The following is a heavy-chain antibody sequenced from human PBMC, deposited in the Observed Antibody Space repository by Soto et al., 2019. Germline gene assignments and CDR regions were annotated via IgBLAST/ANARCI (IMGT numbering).Heavy chain of an antibody. CDR3: ARDPDSSGYYYFDY. J-gene: IGHJ4*02. CDR2: ISSYGGST. Sequence: GGSLRLSCAASGFPFSSYAMHWVRQAPGKGLEYVSAISSYGGSTYYANSVKGRFTISRDNSKNTLYLQMGSLRAEDMAVYYCARDPDSSGYYYFDYWGQGTLVTVSS. CDR1: GFPFSSYA. V-gene: IGHV3-64*01. D-gene: IGHD3-22*01.